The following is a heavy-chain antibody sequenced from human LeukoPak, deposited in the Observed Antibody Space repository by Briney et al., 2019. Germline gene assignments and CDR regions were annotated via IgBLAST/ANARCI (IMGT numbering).Heavy chain of an antibody. CDR3: AKDSGIAAAGTENYFDY. CDR1: GFTFSSYG. CDR2: IWYDGSNK. J-gene: IGHJ4*02. Sequence: GGSLRLSCAASGFTFSSYGMHWVRQAPGKGLEWVAVIWYDGSNKYYADSVKGRFTISRDNSKNTLYLQMNSLRAEDTALYYCAKDSGIAAAGTENYFDYWGQGTLVTVSS. D-gene: IGHD6-13*01. V-gene: IGHV3-30*02.